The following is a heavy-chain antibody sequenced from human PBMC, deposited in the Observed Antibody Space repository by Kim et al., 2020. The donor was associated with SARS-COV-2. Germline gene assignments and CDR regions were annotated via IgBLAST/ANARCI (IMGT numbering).Heavy chain of an antibody. CDR3: ARDLRDGGVLDI. CDR2: IKHKGQRYTT. D-gene: IGHD3-16*01. CDR1: GFSFTNNY. J-gene: IGHJ3*02. V-gene: IGHV3-72*01. Sequence: GGSLRLSCAASGFSFTNNYVDWVRQAPGKGLDWVGRIKHKGQRYTTDYAASVQGRFTISRDDSKNSVFLQMNSLKTEDTALYYCARDLRDGGVLDIWGQGTMVIVSS.